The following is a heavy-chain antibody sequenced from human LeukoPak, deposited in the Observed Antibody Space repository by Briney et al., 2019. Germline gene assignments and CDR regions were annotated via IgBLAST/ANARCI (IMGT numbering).Heavy chain of an antibody. CDR1: GLTFSTSG. D-gene: IGHD1-14*01. J-gene: IGHJ4*02. V-gene: IGHV3-21*06. Sequence: GGSLRLSCTASGLTFSTSGFNWVRQAPGKGLEWVASIGPTGSDRYHADSIKGRFIISRDNANNFLYLQMNSLRAEDTAVYYCATETNGRHYDYWGQGTLLTVSS. CDR3: ATETNGRHYDY. CDR2: IGPTGSDR.